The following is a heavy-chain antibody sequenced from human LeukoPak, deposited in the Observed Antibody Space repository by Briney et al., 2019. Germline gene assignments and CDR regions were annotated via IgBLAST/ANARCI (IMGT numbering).Heavy chain of an antibody. D-gene: IGHD4-23*01. Sequence: GGSLRLSCAASGFTFDDYGMSWVRQAPGKGLEWVAVIWYDGSNKYYADSVKGRFTISRDNSKNTLYLQMNSLRAKDTAVYYCARDDYGGKLDIWGQGTVVTVSS. V-gene: IGHV3-33*08. CDR1: GFTFDDYG. CDR3: ARDDYGGKLDI. CDR2: IWYDGSNK. J-gene: IGHJ3*02.